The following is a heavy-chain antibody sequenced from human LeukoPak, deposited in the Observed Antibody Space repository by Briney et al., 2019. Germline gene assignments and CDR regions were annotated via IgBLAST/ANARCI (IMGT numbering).Heavy chain of an antibody. CDR2: IHYSGST. D-gene: IGHD6-13*01. CDR3: ARHRESYSSSGFDY. V-gene: IGHV4-39*01. CDR1: GDSISDYY. Sequence: SETLSLTCTVSGDSISDYYWGWIRQPPGKGLEWIGSIHYSGSTYYSPALKSRVTISVHTSKNPFSLKLTSVTAADTAVYYCARHRESYSSSGFDYWGQGTLVTVSS. J-gene: IGHJ4*02.